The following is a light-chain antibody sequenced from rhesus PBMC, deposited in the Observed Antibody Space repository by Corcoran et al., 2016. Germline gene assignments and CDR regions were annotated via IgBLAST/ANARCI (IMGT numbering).Light chain of an antibody. J-gene: IGKJ2*01. CDR2: AAS. Sequence: DIQMTQSPSSLSASVGDTVTITCRASQGISSYLNWFQQKPGKAPKLLIYAASSLESGVPSRFSGSGSGTEFTLTIRSLQPEDFAVYYCLQHNSYPYSCGQGTKVEIK. V-gene: IGKV1-28*01. CDR1: QGISSY. CDR3: LQHNSYPYS.